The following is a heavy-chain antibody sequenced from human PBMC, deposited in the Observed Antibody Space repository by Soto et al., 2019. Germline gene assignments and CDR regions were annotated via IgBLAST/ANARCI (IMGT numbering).Heavy chain of an antibody. CDR3: AKDVESGWYEAFDY. J-gene: IGHJ4*02. Sequence: GGSLRLSCTASGFAFSQYGMSWVRQAPGKGLEWVSSIRSFDYRTNYADSVKGRFTISRDNSRSTLSLQMNSLRAEDTAVYYCAKDVESGWYEAFDYWGPGTLVTVSS. CDR2: IRSFDYRT. D-gene: IGHD6-19*01. CDR1: GFAFSQYG. V-gene: IGHV3-23*01.